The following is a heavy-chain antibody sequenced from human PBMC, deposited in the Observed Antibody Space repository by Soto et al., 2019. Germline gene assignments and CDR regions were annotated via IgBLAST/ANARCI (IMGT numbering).Heavy chain of an antibody. CDR2: ISSGGST. CDR1: GFTVSSNY. Sequence: EVQLVESGGGLVQPGGSLRLSCAASGFTVSSNYMSWVRQAPGKGLEWVSVISSGGSTYYAESVKGRFTISRDNSKYTLYFQMNSLRAEDTAVYYCAREGLLYSSRWYIDYWGQGTLVTVSS. J-gene: IGHJ4*02. D-gene: IGHD6-13*01. V-gene: IGHV3-66*01. CDR3: AREGLLYSSRWYIDY.